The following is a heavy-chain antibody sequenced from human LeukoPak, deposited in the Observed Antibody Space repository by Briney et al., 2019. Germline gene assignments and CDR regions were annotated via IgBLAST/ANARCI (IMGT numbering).Heavy chain of an antibody. V-gene: IGHV3-43*02. CDR3: AKAHRTGERYSSDWYAFDY. CDR1: GFTFDDYV. D-gene: IGHD6-19*01. Sequence: GGSLRLSCAASGFTFDDYVMHWVRQAPGKGLEWVSLISGDGSSTHYADSVKGRFTISRDNSKNSLYLQVNSLRTEDTALYSCAKAHRTGERYSSDWYAFDYWGQGTLVTVSS. CDR2: ISGDGSST. J-gene: IGHJ4*02.